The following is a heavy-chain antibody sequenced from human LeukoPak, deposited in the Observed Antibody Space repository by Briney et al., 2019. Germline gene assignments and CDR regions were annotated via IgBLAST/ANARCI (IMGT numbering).Heavy chain of an antibody. Sequence: ASVEVSCKASGYTFTSYYMHWVRQAPGQGLEWMGIINPSGGSTSYAQKFQGRVTMTRDTSTSTVYMELSSLRSEDTAVYYCARDAHFSDFWSSQRSGYYYYGMDVWGQGTTVTVSS. CDR3: ARDAHFSDFWSSQRSGYYYYGMDV. J-gene: IGHJ6*02. CDR1: GYTFTSYY. D-gene: IGHD3-3*01. V-gene: IGHV1-46*01. CDR2: INPSGGST.